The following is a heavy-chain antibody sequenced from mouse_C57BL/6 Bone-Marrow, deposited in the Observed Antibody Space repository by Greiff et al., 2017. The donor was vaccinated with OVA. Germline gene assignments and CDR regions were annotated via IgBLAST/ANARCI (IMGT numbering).Heavy chain of an antibody. CDR3: ARGGNWDEGYFDV. CDR1: GYAFTNYL. V-gene: IGHV1-54*01. J-gene: IGHJ1*03. Sequence: QVQLKQSGAELVRPGTSVKVSCKASGYAFTNYLIAWVKQRPGQGLEWIGVINPGSGGTNYNEKFKGKATLTADKSSSTAYMQLSSLTSEDSAVYFCARGGNWDEGYFDVWGTGTTVTVSS. CDR2: INPGSGGT. D-gene: IGHD4-1*01.